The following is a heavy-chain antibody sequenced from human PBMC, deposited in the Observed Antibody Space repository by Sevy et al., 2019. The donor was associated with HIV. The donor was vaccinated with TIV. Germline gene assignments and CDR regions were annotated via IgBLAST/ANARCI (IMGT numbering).Heavy chain of an antibody. CDR1: GYTFSTYY. J-gene: IGHJ4*02. V-gene: IGHV1-18*01. CDR3: SGERRDIELVRAVEYFLDY. Sequence: ASVKVSCKASGYTFSTYYITWLRQAPGQGLEWMGWISTYNGNTQLAQKFQGRVTMSTETYTSTAYMEVGSLKSDDTAVYYCSGERRDIELVRAVEYFLDYWGQGTLVTVSS. CDR2: ISTYNGNT. D-gene: IGHD2-2*01.